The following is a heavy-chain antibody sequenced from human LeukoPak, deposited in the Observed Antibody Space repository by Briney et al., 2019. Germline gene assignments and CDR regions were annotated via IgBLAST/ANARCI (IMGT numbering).Heavy chain of an antibody. CDR1: GFTFSLSW. CDR2: INYDARSR. CDR3: VRGAGPGTPFD. Sequence: GGSLRLSCAASGFTFSLSWMHWVRQAPGKGLEWVSSINYDARSRTYADSVKGRLAISRDNAENTLFLQMNSLRVEDTAIYSCVRGAGPGTPFDWGQGILVTVSS. D-gene: IGHD1-1*01. V-gene: IGHV3-74*01. J-gene: IGHJ1*01.